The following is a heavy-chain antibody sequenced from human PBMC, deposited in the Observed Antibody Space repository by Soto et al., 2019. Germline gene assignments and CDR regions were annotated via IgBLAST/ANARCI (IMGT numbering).Heavy chain of an antibody. CDR1: GYTFTSYA. Sequence: QVQLVQSGAEVKKPGASVKVSCKASGYTFTSYAMHWVRQAPGQRLEWMGWINAGNGNTKYSQKFQGRVTITRDTSASTAYMELSSLRSEDTAVYYCARPLAAGSQAYYFDYWGQGTLVTVSS. D-gene: IGHD6-13*01. V-gene: IGHV1-3*01. J-gene: IGHJ4*02. CDR3: ARPLAAGSQAYYFDY. CDR2: INAGNGNT.